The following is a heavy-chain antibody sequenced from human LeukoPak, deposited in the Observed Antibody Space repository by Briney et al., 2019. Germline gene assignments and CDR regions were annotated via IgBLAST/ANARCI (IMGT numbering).Heavy chain of an antibody. CDR2: IWYDGSNK. D-gene: IGHD4-17*01. J-gene: IGHJ4*02. CDR3: AKDSNDYGDYNYFDY. Sequence: RSGGSLRLSCVASGFTFSTCNMHWVRQAPGKGLEWVALIWYDGSNKYYADSVKGRFTISRDNSKNTLYLQTNSLRAEDTAVYYCAKDSNDYGDYNYFDYWSQGTLVTVSS. CDR1: GFTFSTCN. V-gene: IGHV3-33*06.